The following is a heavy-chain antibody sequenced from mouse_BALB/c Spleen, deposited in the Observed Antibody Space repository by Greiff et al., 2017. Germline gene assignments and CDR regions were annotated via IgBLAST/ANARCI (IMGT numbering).Heavy chain of an antibody. Sequence: EVMLVESGGGLVQPGGSRKLSCAASGFTFSSFGMHWVRQAPEKGLEWVAYISSGSSTIYYADTVKGRFTISRDNPKNTLFLQMTSLRSEDTAMYYCARSGETGTDFDYWGQGTTLTVSS. D-gene: IGHD4-1*01. CDR3: ARSGETGTDFDY. CDR2: ISSGSSTI. V-gene: IGHV5-17*02. CDR1: GFTFSSFG. J-gene: IGHJ2*01.